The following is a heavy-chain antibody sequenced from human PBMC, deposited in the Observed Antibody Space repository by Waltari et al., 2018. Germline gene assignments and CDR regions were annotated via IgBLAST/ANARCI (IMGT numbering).Heavy chain of an antibody. D-gene: IGHD7-27*01. CDR1: GGSISSYY. CDR2: IYYRGST. V-gene: IGHV4-59*01. J-gene: IGHJ6*02. CDR3: ARDPGNLGYYYGMDV. Sequence: QVQLQESGPGLVKPSETLSLTCTVSGGSISSYYWSWIRQPPGKGLGWIGYIYYRGSTNHLPSLKSPVTISVDTPKHQFSLKLSSVTAADTAVYYCARDPGNLGYYYGMDVWGQGTTVTVSS.